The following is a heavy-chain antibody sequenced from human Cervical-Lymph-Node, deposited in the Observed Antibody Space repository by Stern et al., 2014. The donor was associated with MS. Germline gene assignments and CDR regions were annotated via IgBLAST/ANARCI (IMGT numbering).Heavy chain of an antibody. CDR2: IIPILGIA. J-gene: IGHJ6*02. CDR1: GGTFSSYA. Sequence: QVQLVQSWAEVKKPGSSVKVSCKASGGTFSSYAISWVRQAPGQGLEWMGRIIPILGIANYAQKFQGRVTITADKSTSTAYMELSSLRSEDTAVYYCARLQRYSSDIYGMDVWGQGTTVTVSS. D-gene: IGHD6-19*01. CDR3: ARLQRYSSDIYGMDV. V-gene: IGHV1-69*09.